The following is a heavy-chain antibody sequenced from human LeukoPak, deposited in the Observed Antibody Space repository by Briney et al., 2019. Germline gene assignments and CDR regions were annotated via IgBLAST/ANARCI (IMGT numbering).Heavy chain of an antibody. CDR1: GYTFTGYY. V-gene: IGHV1-18*04. CDR2: ISAYNGNT. Sequence: ASVKVSCKASGYTFTGYYMHWVRQAPGQGLEWMGWISAYNGNTNYAQKLQGRVTMTTDTSTSTAYMELRSLRSDDTAVYYCARDDAATLGYWGQGTLVTVSS. D-gene: IGHD4-23*01. CDR3: ARDDAATLGY. J-gene: IGHJ4*02.